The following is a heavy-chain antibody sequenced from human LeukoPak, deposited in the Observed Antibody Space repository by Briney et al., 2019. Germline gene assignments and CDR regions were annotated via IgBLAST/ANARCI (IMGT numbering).Heavy chain of an antibody. CDR2: TDPSGGST. J-gene: IGHJ4*02. Sequence: ASVKVSCKASGYTFTDYYMHWVRQAPGQGLEWMGITDPSGGSTNYAQKFQGRVTMTRDTSTSTVYMELSSLRSDDTAVYYCARGGCTSTSCYDYWGQGSLVTVSS. D-gene: IGHD2-2*01. CDR3: ARGGCTSTSCYDY. V-gene: IGHV1-46*01. CDR1: GYTFTDYY.